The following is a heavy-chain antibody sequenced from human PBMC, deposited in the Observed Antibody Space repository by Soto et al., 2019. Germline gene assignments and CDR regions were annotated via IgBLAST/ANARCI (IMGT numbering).Heavy chain of an antibody. J-gene: IGHJ5*02. Sequence: GGSLRLSCAASGFTFSDYYMSWIRQAPGKGLEWVSYISSSSSYTNYADSVKGRFTISRDNSKNTLYLQMNSLRAEDTAVYYCAKRGYGRYNWFDPWGQGTLVTVSS. CDR1: GFTFSDYY. CDR2: ISSSSSYT. D-gene: IGHD5-18*01. V-gene: IGHV3-11*06. CDR3: AKRGYGRYNWFDP.